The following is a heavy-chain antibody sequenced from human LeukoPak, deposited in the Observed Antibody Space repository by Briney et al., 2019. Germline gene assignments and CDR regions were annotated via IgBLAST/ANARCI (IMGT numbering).Heavy chain of an antibody. CDR3: ARDKYYYGSGSYRTYYFDY. J-gene: IGHJ4*02. V-gene: IGHV3-7*01. CDR2: IKQDGSEK. D-gene: IGHD3-10*01. CDR1: GFTFSSYW. Sequence: PGGSLRLSCAASGFTFSSYWMSWVRQAPGKGLEWVANIKQDGSEKYYVDSVKGRFTISRDNAKNSLYLQMNSLRAEVTAVYYCARDKYYYGSGSYRTYYFDYWGQGTLVTVSS.